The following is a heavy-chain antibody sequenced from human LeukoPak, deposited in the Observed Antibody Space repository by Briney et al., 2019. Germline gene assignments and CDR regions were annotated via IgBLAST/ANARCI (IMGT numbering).Heavy chain of an antibody. CDR2: IYSGGST. Sequence: HPGGSLRLSCAASGFTVSSNYMSWVRQAPGKGLEWVSVIYSGGSTYYADSVKGRFTISRHNSKNTLYLQMNSLRAEDTAVYYCARGNYYDSSGSSFDYWGQGTLVTVSS. CDR3: ARGNYYDSSGSSFDY. J-gene: IGHJ4*02. CDR1: GFTVSSNY. D-gene: IGHD3-22*01. V-gene: IGHV3-53*04.